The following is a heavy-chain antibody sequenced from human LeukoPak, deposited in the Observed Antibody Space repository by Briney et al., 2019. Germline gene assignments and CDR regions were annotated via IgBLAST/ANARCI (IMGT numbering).Heavy chain of an antibody. J-gene: IGHJ5*02. D-gene: IGHD3-10*01. Sequence: GGSLRLSCAASGFTFSSYAMHWVRQAPGKGLEWVAVMSYDGSNKYYADSVKGRFTISRDNSKNTLYLQMNSLRAEDTAVYYCARDSQPRGGFDPWGQGTLVTVSS. V-gene: IGHV3-30-3*01. CDR2: MSYDGSNK. CDR1: GFTFSSYA. CDR3: ARDSQPRGGFDP.